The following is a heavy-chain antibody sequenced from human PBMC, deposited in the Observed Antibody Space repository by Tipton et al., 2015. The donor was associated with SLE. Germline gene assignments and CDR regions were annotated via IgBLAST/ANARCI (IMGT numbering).Heavy chain of an antibody. CDR2: ITPTGNYI. Sequence: SLRLSCAASGFTFSDYSMNWVRQAPGRGLEWVSSITPTGNYIFYANSVRGRFTISRDSATNSLYLQMNSLNAADTAVYHCVKSGGSTPRYYYYYMDVWGDGTTVTVSS. J-gene: IGHJ6*03. D-gene: IGHD1-14*01. V-gene: IGHV3-21*06. CDR1: GFTFSDYS. CDR3: VKSGGSTPRYYYYYMDV.